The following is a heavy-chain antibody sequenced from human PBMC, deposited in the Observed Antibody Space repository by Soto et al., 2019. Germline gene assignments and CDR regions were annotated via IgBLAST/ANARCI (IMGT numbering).Heavy chain of an antibody. Sequence: SETLSLTCTVSGGSISSYYWSWIRQPPGKGLEWIGYIYYSGSTNYNPPLKSRVTISVDTSKNQFSLKLSSVTAADTAVYYCARDRGRLISYYYGMDVWGQGTTVSVSS. V-gene: IGHV4-59*01. D-gene: IGHD3-10*01. CDR1: GGSISSYY. CDR3: ARDRGRLISYYYGMDV. CDR2: IYYSGST. J-gene: IGHJ6*02.